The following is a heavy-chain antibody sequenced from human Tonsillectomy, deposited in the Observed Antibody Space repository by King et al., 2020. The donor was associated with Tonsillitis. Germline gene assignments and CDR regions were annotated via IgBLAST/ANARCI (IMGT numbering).Heavy chain of an antibody. V-gene: IGHV4-34*01. CDR3: ARAELLDYYFYYMDV. Sequence: VQLQQWGAGLLKPSETLSLTCAVSGGSFSGYYWSWIRQPPGKGLEWIGEINHSGSTNYNPSLKSRVTTSIDTSKNQFSLKLSSVTAADTAVYYCARAELLDYYFYYMDVWGKGTTVTVSS. J-gene: IGHJ6*03. CDR2: INHSGST. D-gene: IGHD1-26*01. CDR1: GGSFSGYY.